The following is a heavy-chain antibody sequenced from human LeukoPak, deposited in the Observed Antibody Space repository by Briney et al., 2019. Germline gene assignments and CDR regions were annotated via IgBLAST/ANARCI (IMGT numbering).Heavy chain of an antibody. V-gene: IGHV3-21*04. CDR2: ISSSSSYI. D-gene: IGHD1-7*01. Sequence: GGSLRLSCAASGFTFSSYSMNWVRQAPGKGLEWVSSISSSSSYIYYADSVKGRFTISRDNSKNTLYLQMNSLRAEDTAVYYCTRLSGDNWNYGGNFDSWGQGTLVTVSS. CDR1: GFTFSSYS. J-gene: IGHJ4*02. CDR3: TRLSGDNWNYGGNFDS.